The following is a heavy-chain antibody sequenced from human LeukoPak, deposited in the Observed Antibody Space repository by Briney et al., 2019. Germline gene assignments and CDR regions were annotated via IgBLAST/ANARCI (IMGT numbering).Heavy chain of an antibody. D-gene: IGHD2-2*01. CDR3: ARGARGVVPAARRSSFDY. J-gene: IGHJ4*02. CDR1: GGSFSGYY. Sequence: PSETLSLTCAVYGGSFSGYYWSWIRQPPGKGLEWIGEINHSGSTNYNPSLKSRVTISVDTSKNQFSLKLSSVTAADTAVYYCARGARGVVPAARRSSFDYWGQGTLVTVSS. CDR2: INHSGST. V-gene: IGHV4-34*01.